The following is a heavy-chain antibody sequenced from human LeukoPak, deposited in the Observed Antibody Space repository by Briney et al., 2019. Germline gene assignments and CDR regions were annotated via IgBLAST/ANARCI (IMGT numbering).Heavy chain of an antibody. CDR1: GFTFSSYW. J-gene: IGHJ4*02. D-gene: IGHD6-13*01. CDR3: ARGSGSSWYFYFDY. V-gene: IGHV3-48*01. CDR2: ISSSSSAI. Sequence: GGSLRLSCAASGFTFSSYWMSWVRQAPGKGLEWVSYISSSSSAIYYADSVKGRFTISRDNAKNSVYLQMNGLRAEDTALYYCARGSGSSWYFYFDYWGQGTLVTVSS.